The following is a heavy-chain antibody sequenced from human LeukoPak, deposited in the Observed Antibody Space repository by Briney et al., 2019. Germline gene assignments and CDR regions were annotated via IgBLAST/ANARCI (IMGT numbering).Heavy chain of an antibody. Sequence: ASVKVSCKASGYTFTGYYMHWVRQAPGQGLEWMGWINPNSGNTGYAQKFQGRVTMTRNTSISTAYMELSSLRSEDTAVYYCARTDDILTGYYKAGSFDYWGQGTLVTVSS. CDR3: ARTDDILTGYYKAGSFDY. D-gene: IGHD3-9*01. CDR2: INPNSGNT. CDR1: GYTFTGYY. J-gene: IGHJ4*02. V-gene: IGHV1-8*02.